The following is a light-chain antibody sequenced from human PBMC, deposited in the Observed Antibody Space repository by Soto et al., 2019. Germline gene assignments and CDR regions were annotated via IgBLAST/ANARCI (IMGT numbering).Light chain of an antibody. CDR2: GAS. Sequence: ENVLTQSPGTLSLSPGERPTLSCRASQSVSSGSLAWYQQKPGQAPXLXXYGASSRATGIPDRFSGSGSGTDFTLTISRLEPEDFAVYYCQQYDTSPPITFGQGARLEIK. J-gene: IGKJ5*01. V-gene: IGKV3-20*01. CDR3: QQYDTSPPIT. CDR1: QSVSSGS.